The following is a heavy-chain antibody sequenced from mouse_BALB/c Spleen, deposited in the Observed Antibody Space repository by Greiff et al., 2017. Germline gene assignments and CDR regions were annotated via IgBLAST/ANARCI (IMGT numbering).Heavy chain of an antibody. CDR2: IRNKANGYTT. CDR3: ARDRYDFDY. CDR1: GFTFTDYY. J-gene: IGHJ2*01. V-gene: IGHV7-3*02. D-gene: IGHD2-14*01. Sequence: DVKLVESGGGLVQPGGSLRLSCATSGFTFTDYYMSWVRQPPGKALEWLGFIRNKANGYTTEYSASVKGRFTISRDNSQSILYLQMNTLRAEDSATYYCARDRYDFDYWGQGTTLTVSS.